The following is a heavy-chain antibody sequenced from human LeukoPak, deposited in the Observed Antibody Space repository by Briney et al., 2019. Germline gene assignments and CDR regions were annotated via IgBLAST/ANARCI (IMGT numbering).Heavy chain of an antibody. J-gene: IGHJ4*02. V-gene: IGHV3-43*01. CDR3: AKDFQGIVGATQIDF. CDR2: MSWNSDYT. D-gene: IGHD1-26*01. Sequence: GGSLGLSCAASGFKFDDYTMHWVRRAPGKGLEWVSLMSWNSDYTSYADSVKGRFTISRDNSKNSLYLQMNSLRTEDTASSYCAKDFQGIVGATQIDFWGQGTLVTVSS. CDR1: GFKFDDYT.